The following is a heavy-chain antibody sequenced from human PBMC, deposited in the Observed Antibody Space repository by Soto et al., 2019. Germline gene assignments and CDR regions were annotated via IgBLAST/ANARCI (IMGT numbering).Heavy chain of an antibody. CDR2: ISGSGGST. CDR1: GFTFSSYD. Sequence: EVQLLESGGGLVQPGGSLRLSCAASGFTFSSYDMSWVRQAPGKGLEWVSTISGSGGSTYYAESEKGLFTISRDNSKNPLYLQMNSLRADDTAAHYCAKGGVTFDYWGQGTLVTVSS. J-gene: IGHJ4*02. CDR3: AKGGVTFDY. D-gene: IGHD2-21*02. V-gene: IGHV3-23*01.